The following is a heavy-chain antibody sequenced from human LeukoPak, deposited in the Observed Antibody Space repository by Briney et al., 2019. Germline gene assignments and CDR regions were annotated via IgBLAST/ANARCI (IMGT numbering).Heavy chain of an antibody. Sequence: SETLSLTCTVSGYSISSGYYWGWIRQPPGKGLEWIGSIYHSGSTYYNPSLKSRVTISVATSKNHFSLNLSSVTAADTAVYYCAREREGPYGYLDYWGQGTLVTVSS. J-gene: IGHJ4*02. CDR1: GYSISSGYY. CDR3: AREREGPYGYLDY. D-gene: IGHD4-17*01. V-gene: IGHV4-38-2*02. CDR2: IYHSGST.